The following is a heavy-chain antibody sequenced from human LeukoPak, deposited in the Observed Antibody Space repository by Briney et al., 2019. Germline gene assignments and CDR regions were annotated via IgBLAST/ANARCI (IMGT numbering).Heavy chain of an antibody. J-gene: IGHJ4*02. V-gene: IGHV3-30-3*01. CDR3: ARDTQQLVQGGLY. CDR2: MSYDGSNK. D-gene: IGHD6-13*01. CDR1: GFTVSSKY. Sequence: GGSLRLSCVVSGFTVSSKYMSWVRQAPGKGLEWVAVMSYDGSNKYYADSVKGRFTISRDNSKNTLYLQMNSLRAEDTAVYYCARDTQQLVQGGLYWGQGTLVTVSS.